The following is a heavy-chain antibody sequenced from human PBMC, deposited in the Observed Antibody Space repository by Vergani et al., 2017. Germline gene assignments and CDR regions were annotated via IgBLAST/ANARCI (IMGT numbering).Heavy chain of an antibody. Sequence: QVQLQESGPGLVKPSETLSLTCTVSGGSISSYYWSWIRQPPGKGLEWIGYIYYSGSTNYNPSLKSRVTISVDTSKNQFSLKLSSVTAADTAVYYCARTIEYAPYGMDVWGQGTTVTVSS. CDR3: ARTIEYAPYGMDV. J-gene: IGHJ6*02. V-gene: IGHV4-59*12. D-gene: IGHD2-2*01. CDR2: IYYSGST. CDR1: GGSISSYY.